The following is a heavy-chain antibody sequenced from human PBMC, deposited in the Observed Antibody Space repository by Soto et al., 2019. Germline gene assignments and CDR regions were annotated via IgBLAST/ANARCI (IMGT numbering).Heavy chain of an antibody. V-gene: IGHV2-26*01. CDR2: IFSNDEK. CDR3: ARMTYYDDSSGPDQDWYFDL. Sequence: QVTLKESGPVLVKPTETLTLTCTVSGFSLSNARMGVSWIRQPPGKALEWLAHIFSNDEKSYSTSLKSRLTISKDTSKSPVVITMTNMDPVDTATYYCARMTYYDDSSGPDQDWYFDLWGRGTLVTVSS. J-gene: IGHJ2*01. D-gene: IGHD3-22*01. CDR1: GFSLSNARMG.